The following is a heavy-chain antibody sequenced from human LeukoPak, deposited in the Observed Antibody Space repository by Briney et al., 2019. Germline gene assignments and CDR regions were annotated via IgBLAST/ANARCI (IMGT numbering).Heavy chain of an antibody. CDR2: IYYSGST. CDR1: GGSISSGGYY. Sequence: SETLSLTCTVSGGSISSGGYYWSWIRQHPGKGLEWIGYIYYSGSTYYNPSLKSRVTISVDTSKNQFSLKLSSVTAADTAVYYCAREDCSSTSCYGDYWGQGTLVTVSS. D-gene: IGHD2-2*01. V-gene: IGHV4-31*03. CDR3: AREDCSSTSCYGDY. J-gene: IGHJ4*02.